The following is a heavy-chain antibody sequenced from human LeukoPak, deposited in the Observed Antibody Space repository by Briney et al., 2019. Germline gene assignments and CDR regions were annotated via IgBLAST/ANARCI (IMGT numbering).Heavy chain of an antibody. J-gene: IGHJ4*02. CDR1: GFTFSNYG. D-gene: IGHD5-18*01. V-gene: IGHV3-30*02. Sequence: GGSLRLSCVASGFTFSNYGTHWVRQAPGKGLEWVTFMQYDGSDIFYADSVKGRFTISRDNSKNTLYLQMNSLRAEDTAVYYCAKLPLWAEYSYGFDYWGQGTLVTVSS. CDR3: AKLPLWAEYSYGFDY. CDR2: MQYDGSDI.